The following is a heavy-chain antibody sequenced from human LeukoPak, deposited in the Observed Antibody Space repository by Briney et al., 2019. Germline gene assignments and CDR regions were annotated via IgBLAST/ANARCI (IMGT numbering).Heavy chain of an antibody. D-gene: IGHD6-19*01. CDR2: ISSSGGST. V-gene: IGHV3-23*01. J-gene: IGHJ4*02. CDR1: GFTFNNYA. Sequence: VGSLRLSCAATGFTFNNYAMAWVRQAPGKGLEWVSSISSSGGSTYYTDSVKGRFTISRYSSKNTLYMQMNSLRAEDTAVYYCAKSGRGSGWYGAYYFDYWGQGTLVTVSS. CDR3: AKSGRGSGWYGAYYFDY.